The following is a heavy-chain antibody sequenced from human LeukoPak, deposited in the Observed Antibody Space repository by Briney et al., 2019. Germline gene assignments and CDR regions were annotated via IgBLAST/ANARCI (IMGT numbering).Heavy chain of an antibody. D-gene: IGHD1-26*01. CDR1: GGSFSGYY. CDR3: ARVGHPSGSYSRAFDI. CDR2: INHSGST. J-gene: IGHJ3*02. V-gene: IGHV4-34*01. Sequence: SETLSLTCAVYGGSFSGYYWSWIRQPPGKGLEWIGEINHSGSTNYNPSLKSRVTISVDTSKNQFSLKPSSATAADTAVYYCARVGHPSGSYSRAFDIWGQGTMVTVSS.